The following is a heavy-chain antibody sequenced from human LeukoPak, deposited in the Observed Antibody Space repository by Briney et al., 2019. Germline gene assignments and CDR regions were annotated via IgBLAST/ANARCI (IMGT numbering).Heavy chain of an antibody. J-gene: IGHJ4*02. CDR3: AKSDLPAASYSFDY. CDR2: ISGSGGST. D-gene: IGHD2-2*01. Sequence: PGGSLRLSCAASGFTFSDYYMSWIRQAPGKGLEWVSAISGSGGSTYYADSVKGRFTISRDNSKNTLYLQMNSLRAEDTAVYYCAKSDLPAASYSFDYWGQGTLVTVSS. CDR1: GFTFSDYY. V-gene: IGHV3-23*01.